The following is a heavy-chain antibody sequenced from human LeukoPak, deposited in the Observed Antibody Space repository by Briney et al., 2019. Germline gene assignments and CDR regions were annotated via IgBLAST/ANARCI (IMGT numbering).Heavy chain of an antibody. CDR3: VRGWFDF. Sequence: GGSLRLSCAASGFTFSSYTMNWVRLAPGKGLEWVSSISSGSGYIQYADSVKGRFTISRDNAENSVFLQMRSLRVDDTALYYCVRGWFDFWSQGTPVTVSS. V-gene: IGHV3-21*01. J-gene: IGHJ5*01. CDR1: GFTFSSYT. CDR2: ISSGSGYI.